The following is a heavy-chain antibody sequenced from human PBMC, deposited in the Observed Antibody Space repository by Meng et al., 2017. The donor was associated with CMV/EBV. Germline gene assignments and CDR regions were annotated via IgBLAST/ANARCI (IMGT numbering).Heavy chain of an antibody. V-gene: IGHV1-18*01. CDR2: ISAYNGNT. J-gene: IGHJ4*02. D-gene: IGHD2-2*01. CDR1: VYTFTSYG. Sequence: QVQMGDVGAEVKRPGAQGKVSFKALVYTFTSYGISWVRQAPGQGLEWMGWISAYNGNTNYAQKLQGRVTMTTDTSTSTAYMELRSLRSDDTAVYYCARDAVVPADAPFHYWGQGTLVTVSS. CDR3: ARDAVVPADAPFHY.